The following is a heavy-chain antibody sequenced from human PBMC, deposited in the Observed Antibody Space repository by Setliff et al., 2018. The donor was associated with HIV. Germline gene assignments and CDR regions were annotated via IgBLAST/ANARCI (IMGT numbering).Heavy chain of an antibody. CDR1: GGSMSTYY. CDR3: ARGLVVVTDSDYDTNYYYYYYMDV. V-gene: IGHV4-4*08. Sequence: PSETLSLTCTVSGGSMSTYYWSWIRQPPGKGLEWIGYIYTSGSTNYNPSLRSRVTISVDTSKNHFPLKLSSVTAADTAVYYCARGLVVVTDSDYDTNYYYYYYMDVWGKGTTVTVSS. CDR2: IYTSGST. D-gene: IGHD5-12*01. J-gene: IGHJ6*03.